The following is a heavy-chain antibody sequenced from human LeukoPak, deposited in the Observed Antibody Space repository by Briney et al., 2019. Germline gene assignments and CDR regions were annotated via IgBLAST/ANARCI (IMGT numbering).Heavy chain of an antibody. Sequence: PGGSLRLSCAASGFTFSDYNMNWVRQTPGQGLEWISYISSPSSIIYYADSVKGRFTISRDNAKNSLYLQMNSLRDEDTAVYYCAREERGITMMFVYWGQGTKVTVSS. J-gene: IGHJ4*02. CDR3: AREERGITMMFVY. CDR2: ISSPSSII. D-gene: IGHD3-22*01. CDR1: GFTFSDYN. V-gene: IGHV3-48*02.